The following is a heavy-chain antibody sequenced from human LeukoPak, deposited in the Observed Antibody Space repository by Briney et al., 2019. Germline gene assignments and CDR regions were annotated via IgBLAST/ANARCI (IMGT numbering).Heavy chain of an antibody. D-gene: IGHD4-17*01. J-gene: IGHJ1*01. CDR2: IYSGGST. V-gene: IGHV3-66*01. CDR3: ARDRVYGDYKPEYFQH. Sequence: PSETLSLTCAVYGGSFSGYYWSWVRQAPGKGLEWVSVIYSGGSTYYADSVKGRFTISRDNSKNTLYLQMNSLRAEDTAVYYCARDRVYGDYKPEYFQHWGQGTLVTVSS. CDR1: GGSFSGYY.